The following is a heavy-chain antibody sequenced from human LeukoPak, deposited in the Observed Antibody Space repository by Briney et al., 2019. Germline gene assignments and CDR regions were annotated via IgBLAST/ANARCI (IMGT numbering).Heavy chain of an antibody. CDR3: ARARGQAAISSRFDP. CDR2: IIPIFGTT. J-gene: IGHJ5*02. V-gene: IGHV1-69*06. Sequence: SVKVSCKASGGTFNNYTISWVRQAPGQGLEWMGGIIPIFGTTNYAQKFQGRVTMTEDTSTDTAYMELSSLRSEDTAVYYCARARGQAAISSRFDPWGQGTLVTVSS. D-gene: IGHD2-2*01. CDR1: GGTFNNYT.